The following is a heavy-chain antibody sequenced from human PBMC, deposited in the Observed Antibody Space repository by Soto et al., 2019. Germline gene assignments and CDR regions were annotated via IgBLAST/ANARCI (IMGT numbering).Heavy chain of an antibody. Sequence: ASVKVSCKASGYTFTSYYMHWVRQAPGQGLEWMGIINPSGGSTSYAQKLQGRVTMTTDTSTSTAYMELRSLRSDDTAVYYCARVSLSYWFDPWGQGTLVTVSS. CDR1: GYTFTSYY. CDR2: INPSGGST. V-gene: IGHV1-46*01. J-gene: IGHJ5*02. CDR3: ARVSLSYWFDP.